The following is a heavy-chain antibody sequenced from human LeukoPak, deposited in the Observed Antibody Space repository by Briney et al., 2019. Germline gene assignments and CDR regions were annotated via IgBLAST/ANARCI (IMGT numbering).Heavy chain of an antibody. CDR3: ARDQSSVAGTTYNWFDP. CDR2: ISWNSGNI. V-gene: IGHV3-9*01. CDR1: GFTFDDYA. Sequence: PGRSLRLSCAASGFTFDDYAMHWVRQAPGKGLEWVSGISWNSGNIGYADSVKGRFTISRDNAKNSLYLQMNSLRAEDTAVYYCARDQSSVAGTTYNWFDPWGQGTLVTVSS. D-gene: IGHD6-19*01. J-gene: IGHJ5*02.